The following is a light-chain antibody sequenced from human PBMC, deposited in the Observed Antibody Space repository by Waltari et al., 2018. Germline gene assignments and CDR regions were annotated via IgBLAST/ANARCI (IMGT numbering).Light chain of an antibody. CDR1: QSVLYSPNNKNC. Sequence: DIVMTQSPDSLAVSLGERATINCKSSQSVLYSPNNKNCLAWFQLKPGQPPKLLIYWASTRESGVPDRLSGSGSVTDFTLTISSLQAEDVAIYDCQQYATTPRTFGQGTKLEIK. CDR3: QQYATTPRT. J-gene: IGKJ2*02. V-gene: IGKV4-1*01. CDR2: WAS.